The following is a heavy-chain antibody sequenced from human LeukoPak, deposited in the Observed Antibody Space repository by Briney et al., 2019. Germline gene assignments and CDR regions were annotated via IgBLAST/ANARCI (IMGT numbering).Heavy chain of an antibody. CDR2: ISSSSSYI. J-gene: IGHJ1*01. D-gene: IGHD3-22*01. Sequence: GGSLRLSCAASGFTFSSYSMNWVRQAPGKGLEWVSSISSSSSYIYYADSVKGRFTISRDNAKNSLYLQMNSLRAEDTAVYYCASYYYDSSGYLGHWGQGTLVTVSS. CDR3: ASYYYDSSGYLGH. CDR1: GFTFSSYS. V-gene: IGHV3-21*01.